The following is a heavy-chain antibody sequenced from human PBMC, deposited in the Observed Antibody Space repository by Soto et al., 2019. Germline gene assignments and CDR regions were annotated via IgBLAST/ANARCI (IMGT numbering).Heavy chain of an antibody. CDR3: ARSRRSSPYFDG. V-gene: IGHV5-51*01. J-gene: IGHJ4*02. D-gene: IGHD6-13*01. CDR2: IYPGDHET. CDR1: GYTFSNFW. Sequence: ESLKISCQWSGYTFSNFWIGWVRQLPGQGLEWMGIIYPGDHETRYSPSFLGKVTISAEKSINAAYLQWSSLEASASAFYFCARSRRSSPYFDGWGKGALVPVYS.